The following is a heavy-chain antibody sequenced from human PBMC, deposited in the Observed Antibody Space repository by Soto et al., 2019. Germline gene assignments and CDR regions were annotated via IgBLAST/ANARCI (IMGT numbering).Heavy chain of an antibody. J-gene: IGHJ4*02. CDR2: IYYSGST. Sequence: SETLSLTCTVSGGSIGSYYLSWIRQPPGKGLEWIGYIYYSGSTNYNPSLKSRVTISVDTSKNQFSLKLSSVTAADTAVYYCARAVVVAAFDYWGQGTLVTVSS. CDR1: GGSIGSYY. CDR3: ARAVVVAAFDY. V-gene: IGHV4-59*01. D-gene: IGHD2-15*01.